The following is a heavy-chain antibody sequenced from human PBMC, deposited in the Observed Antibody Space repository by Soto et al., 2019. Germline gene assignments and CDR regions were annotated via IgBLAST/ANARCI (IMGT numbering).Heavy chain of an antibody. CDR1: GGSISSGGYY. CDR3: ARARALPAATRPHYFDY. CDR2: IYYSGST. D-gene: IGHD2-2*01. Sequence: SETLSLTCTVSGGSISSGGYYWSWIRQHPGKDLEWIGYIYYSGSTYYNPSLKSRVTISVDTSKNQFSLKLSSVTAADTAVYYCARARALPAATRPHYFDYWGQGTLVTVSS. J-gene: IGHJ4*02. V-gene: IGHV4-31*03.